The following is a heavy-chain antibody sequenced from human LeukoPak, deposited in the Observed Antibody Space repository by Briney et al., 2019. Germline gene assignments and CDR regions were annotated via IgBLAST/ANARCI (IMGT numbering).Heavy chain of an antibody. V-gene: IGHV1-69*04. Sequence: ASVKVSCKASGGTFSSYAISWVRQAPGQGLEWMGRIIPILGIANYAQKFQGRVTITADKSTSTAYMELSSLRSEDTAVYYCAAKVDEIVLVAATHAFDYWGQGTLVTVSS. CDR2: IIPILGIA. J-gene: IGHJ4*02. CDR3: AAKVDEIVLVAATHAFDY. CDR1: GGTFSSYA. D-gene: IGHD2-15*01.